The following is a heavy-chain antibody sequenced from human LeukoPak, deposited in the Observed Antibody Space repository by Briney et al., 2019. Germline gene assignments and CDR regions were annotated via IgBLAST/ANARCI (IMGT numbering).Heavy chain of an antibody. CDR1: GGSISNGDYY. J-gene: IGHJ6*03. D-gene: IGHD2-15*01. CDR3: ARAPRGYCSGGSCYSGYYYYYMDV. CDR2: IYYSGST. V-gene: IGHV4-30-4*08. Sequence: SETLSLTCTVSGGSISNGDYYWSWIRQPPGKGLEWIGYIYYSGSTYYNPSLKSRVTISVDTSKNQFSLKLSSVTAADTAVYYCARAPRGYCSGGSCYSGYYYYYMDVWGKGTTVTVSS.